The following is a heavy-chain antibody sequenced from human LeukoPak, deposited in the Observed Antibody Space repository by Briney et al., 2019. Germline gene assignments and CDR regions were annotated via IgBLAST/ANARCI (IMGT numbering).Heavy chain of an antibody. J-gene: IGHJ3*02. D-gene: IGHD1/OR15-1a*01. V-gene: IGHV4-39*01. CDR1: GGSISSSSYY. CDR3: ARIAWYFEQAFDI. CDR2: IYYSGNT. Sequence: SSETLSLTCIVSGGSISSSSYYWGWIRQPPGKGLEWIGSIYYSGNTYYNPSLKSRVTISVDTSKNQFSLKLSSVTAADTAVYYCARIAWYFEQAFDIWGQGTMVTVSS.